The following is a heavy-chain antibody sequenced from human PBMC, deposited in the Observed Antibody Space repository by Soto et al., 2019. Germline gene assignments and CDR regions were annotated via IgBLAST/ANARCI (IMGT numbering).Heavy chain of an antibody. Sequence: ASVKVSCKASGGTFDNYVLNWVRQAPGQGLEWVGGIIPSSETTNYAQKFQGRLTLIADANIVYMELSSLRSDDTAIYYCARRHVSSIHFLRFDDWGQGTLVTVSS. D-gene: IGHD3-3*02. J-gene: IGHJ4*02. CDR1: GGTFDNYV. CDR2: IIPSSETT. CDR3: ARRHVSSIHFLRFDD. V-gene: IGHV1-69*13.